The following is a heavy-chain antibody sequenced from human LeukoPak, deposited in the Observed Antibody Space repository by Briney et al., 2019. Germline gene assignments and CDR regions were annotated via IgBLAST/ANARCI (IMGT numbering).Heavy chain of an antibody. CDR1: VGTFSSYA. CDR2: IIPIFGTA. J-gene: IGHJ4*02. D-gene: IGHD3-22*01. V-gene: IGHV1-69*05. Sequence: SVKVSCKASVGTFSSYAISWVRQAPGQGLEWMAGIIPIFGTANYAQKFQGRVTITTDESTSTAYMELSSLRSEDTAVYYCAVGGLYYDSSGYYFTSDYWGQGTLVTVSS. CDR3: AVGGLYYDSSGYYFTSDY.